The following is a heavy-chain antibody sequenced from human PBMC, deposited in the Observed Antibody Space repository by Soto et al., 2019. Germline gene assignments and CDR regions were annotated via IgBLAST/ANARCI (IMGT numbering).Heavy chain of an antibody. CDR2: INPMFGTT. D-gene: IGHD2-15*01. Sequence: ASVKVSCKASGYTFTSYDINWARQATGQGLEWMGGINPMFGTTKYAQKFQGRVTITADESTSTAYMEMSSLRSEDTAVYYCVRGVVVVTASQLGWFDPWGQGTLVTVSS. CDR1: GYTFTSYD. J-gene: IGHJ5*02. V-gene: IGHV1-69*13. CDR3: VRGVVVVTASQLGWFDP.